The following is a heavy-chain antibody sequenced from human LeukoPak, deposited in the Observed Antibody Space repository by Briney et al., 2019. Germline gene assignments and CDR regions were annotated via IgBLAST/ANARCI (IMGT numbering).Heavy chain of an antibody. J-gene: IGHJ6*02. CDR3: ARIRRTSVSSSKGTSYYYFGMDV. Sequence: SGPALVKPTQTLTLTCTFSGFSLGSNAMCVGWIRQSPVKALEWLALIDWTDAKYYSTSLKTRLTISKDTSRNQVVLTMTNVDPVDTATYYCARIRRTSVSSSKGTSYYYFGMDVWGQGTTVTVSS. D-gene: IGHD4-11*01. CDR2: IDWTDAK. V-gene: IGHV2-70*01. CDR1: GFSLGSNAMC.